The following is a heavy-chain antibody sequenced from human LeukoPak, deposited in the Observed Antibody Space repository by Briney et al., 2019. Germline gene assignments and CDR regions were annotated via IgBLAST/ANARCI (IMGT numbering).Heavy chain of an antibody. CDR2: IYYSGST. J-gene: IGHJ4*02. Sequence: PSETLSLTCTVSGGSISSGGYYWGWIRQHPGKGLEWIVYIYYSGSTYYNPSLKSRVTISVDTSKNQFSLKLSSVTAADTAVYYCARALRLGELSLPPFDYWGQGTLVTVSS. D-gene: IGHD3-16*02. V-gene: IGHV4-31*03. CDR3: ARALRLGELSLPPFDY. CDR1: GGSISSGGYY.